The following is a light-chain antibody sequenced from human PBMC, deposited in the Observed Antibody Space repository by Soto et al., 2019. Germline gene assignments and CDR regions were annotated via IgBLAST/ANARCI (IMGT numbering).Light chain of an antibody. CDR1: QTISSW. CDR3: QPYNSYSEA. Sequence: DIQMTQSPSTLSGSVGDRVTITCRSSQTISSWLAWYQQKPGKAPKLLIYKASTLKSGVPSRFSGSGSGTEFTLTLRSLQPDDFATYYCQPYNSYSEAFGQGTKGGYQ. CDR2: KAS. V-gene: IGKV1-5*03. J-gene: IGKJ1*01.